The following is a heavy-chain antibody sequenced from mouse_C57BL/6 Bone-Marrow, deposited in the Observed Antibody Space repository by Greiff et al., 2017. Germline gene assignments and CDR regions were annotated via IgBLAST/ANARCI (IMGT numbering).Heavy chain of an antibody. J-gene: IGHJ2*01. Sequence: QVQLQQPGAELVKPGASVTMSCKASGYTFTSYWITWVKQRPGQGLEWIGDIYPGSGSTNYNEKFKSKATLTVDTSSSTAYMQLSSLTSEDSAVYYCASLITTVVGYYFDYWGQGTTLTVSS. CDR3: ASLITTVVGYYFDY. CDR1: GYTFTSYW. D-gene: IGHD1-1*01. V-gene: IGHV1-55*01. CDR2: IYPGSGST.